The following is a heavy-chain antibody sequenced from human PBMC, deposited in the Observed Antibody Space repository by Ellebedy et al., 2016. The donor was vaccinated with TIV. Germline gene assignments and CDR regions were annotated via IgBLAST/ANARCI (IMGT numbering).Heavy chain of an antibody. Sequence: GESLKISXAASGFTFSSYAMSWVRQAPGKGLEWVSAISGSGGSTYYADSVKGRFTISRDNAKNSLYLQMNSLRAEDTAVYYCAHGFLGPVYYYYYMDVWGKGTTVTVSS. D-gene: IGHD3-3*01. CDR3: AHGFLGPVYYYYYMDV. CDR1: GFTFSSYA. CDR2: ISGSGGST. J-gene: IGHJ6*03. V-gene: IGHV3-23*01.